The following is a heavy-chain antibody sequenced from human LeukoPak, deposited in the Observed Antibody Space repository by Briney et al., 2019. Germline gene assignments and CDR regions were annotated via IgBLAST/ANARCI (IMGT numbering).Heavy chain of an antibody. D-gene: IGHD3-3*01. CDR3: ATNYDFWSGYCVS. V-gene: IGHV3-23*01. CDR1: GFTLSSYA. J-gene: IGHJ3*01. Sequence: GGSLKLSCTASGFTLSSYAMSWVRQAPGKGLEWVSLISGNAGSTYYADPVKGRFTTSRDNSKNTLYLQMSSLRAEDTAVYYCATNYDFWSGYCVSWGQGTMVTVSS. CDR2: ISGNAGST.